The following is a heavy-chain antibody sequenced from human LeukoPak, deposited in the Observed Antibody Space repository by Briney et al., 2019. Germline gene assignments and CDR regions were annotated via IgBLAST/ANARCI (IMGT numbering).Heavy chain of an antibody. D-gene: IGHD3-22*01. V-gene: IGHV4-34*01. CDR2: INHSGST. Sequence: PSETLSLTCAVYGGSFSGCYWSWIRQPPGKGLEWIGEINHSGSTNYNPSLKSRVTISVDTSKNQFSLKLSSVTAADTAVYYCARLGYDSSGFWGQGTLVTVSS. J-gene: IGHJ4*02. CDR3: ARLGYDSSGF. CDR1: GGSFSGCY.